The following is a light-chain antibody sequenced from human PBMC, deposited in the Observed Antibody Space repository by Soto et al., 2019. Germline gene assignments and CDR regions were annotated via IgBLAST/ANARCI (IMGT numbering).Light chain of an antibody. CDR3: SAWDDSLRGPV. CDR2: RND. V-gene: IGLV1-47*02. J-gene: IGLJ2*01. Sequence: QSVLTQPPSASGTPGQRVTISCSGSSSTIGSNYVYWYQQFPGTAPNLIIYRNDQRPSGVPDRFSGSKSGTSASLAISGLRSDDEAEYYCSAWDDSLRGPVFGGGTQLTVL. CDR1: SSTIGSNY.